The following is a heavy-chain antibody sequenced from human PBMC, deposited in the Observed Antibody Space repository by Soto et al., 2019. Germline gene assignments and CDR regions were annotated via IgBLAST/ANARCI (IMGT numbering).Heavy chain of an antibody. CDR3: AKDLLALAATIPAFDI. V-gene: IGHV3-23*01. D-gene: IGHD2-15*01. CDR1: GFTFSSYA. CDR2: ISGGGGST. Sequence: EVQLLESGGGLVQPGGSLRLSCAASGFTFSSYAMSWVRQAPGKGLEWASVISGGGGSTYFADSVKGRFPISRDNSKNTLNLQTNSLRDEDTAVYYCAKDLLALAATIPAFDIWGQGTLVTVSS. J-gene: IGHJ3*02.